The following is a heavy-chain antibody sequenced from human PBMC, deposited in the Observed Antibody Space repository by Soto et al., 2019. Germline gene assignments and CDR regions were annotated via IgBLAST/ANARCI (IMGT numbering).Heavy chain of an antibody. CDR2: IYYSGST. CDR3: ARGHPDSDYYDSSGYEDY. J-gene: IGHJ4*02. V-gene: IGHV4-61*01. CDR1: GGSVSSGSYY. Sequence: ASETLSLTCTVSGGSVSSGSYYWSWVRQPPGKGLEWIGYIYYSGSTNYNPSLKSRVTISVDTSKNQFSLKLSSVTAADTAVYYCARGHPDSDYYDSSGYEDYWGQGTLVTVSS. D-gene: IGHD3-22*01.